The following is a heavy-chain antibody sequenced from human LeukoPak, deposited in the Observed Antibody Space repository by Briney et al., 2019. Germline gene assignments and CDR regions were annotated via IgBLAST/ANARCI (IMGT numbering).Heavy chain of an antibody. CDR3: ARVHVLEWPMGNWFDP. CDR2: IYYSGST. CDR1: GVSISSSSYY. V-gene: IGHV4-39*07. D-gene: IGHD3-3*01. Sequence: SSETLSLTCTVSGVSISSSSYYWGWLRQPPGKGLEWIGSIYYSGSTYYNPSLKSRVTISVDTSKNQFSLKLSSVTAADTAVYYCARVHVLEWPMGNWFDPWGQGTLVTVSS. J-gene: IGHJ5*02.